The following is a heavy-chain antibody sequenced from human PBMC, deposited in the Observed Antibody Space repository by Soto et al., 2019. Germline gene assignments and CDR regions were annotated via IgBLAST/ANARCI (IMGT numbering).Heavy chain of an antibody. CDR2: IYHSGST. V-gene: IGHV4-30-2*01. J-gene: IGHJ4*02. CDR3: ASPLRLEWSFDY. Sequence: SETLSLTCAVSGGSISSGGYSWSWIRQPPGKGLEWIGYIYHSGSTYYNPSLKSRVTISVDRSKNQFSLKLSSVTAADTAVYYCASPLRLEWSFDYCGQGPLVTVYS. CDR1: GGSISSGGYS. D-gene: IGHD3-3*01.